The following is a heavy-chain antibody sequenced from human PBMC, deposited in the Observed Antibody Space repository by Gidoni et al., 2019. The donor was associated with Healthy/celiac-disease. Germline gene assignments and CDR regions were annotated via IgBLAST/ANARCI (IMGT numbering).Heavy chain of an antibody. Sequence: QLQLQESGPGLVKPSETLSLTCTVSGGSISSSSYYWGWIRQPPWKGLEWIGRIYYSGSTYYNPSLKSRVTISVDTSKNQFSLKLSSVTAADTAVYYCARDGSGATGINWFDPWGQGTLVTVSS. CDR2: IYYSGST. J-gene: IGHJ5*02. CDR1: GGSISSSSYY. V-gene: IGHV4-39*07. CDR3: ARDGSGATGINWFDP. D-gene: IGHD1-26*01.